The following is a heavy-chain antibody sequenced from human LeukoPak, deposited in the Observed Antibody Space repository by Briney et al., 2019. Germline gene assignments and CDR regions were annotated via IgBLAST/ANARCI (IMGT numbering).Heavy chain of an antibody. CDR2: INPNSGGT. J-gene: IGHJ3*02. V-gene: IGHV1-2*02. CDR3: ARGERYFDWPRGAFDI. CDR1: GYSFTGYY. D-gene: IGHD3-9*01. Sequence: GASVKVSCKSSGYSFTGYYLHWVRQAPGQGLEWMGWINPNSGGTNFAQKFQGRVTMTRDTSVSTVYMELSRLRSDDTAVYYCARGERYFDWPRGAFDIWGQGTMVTVSS.